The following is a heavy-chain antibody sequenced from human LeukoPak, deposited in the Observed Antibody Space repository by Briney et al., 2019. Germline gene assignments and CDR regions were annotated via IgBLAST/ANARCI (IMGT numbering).Heavy chain of an antibody. CDR2: INHSGST. CDR3: ARGSGYDYGWYAYYYYYMDV. CDR1: GGSFSGYY. V-gene: IGHV4-34*01. Sequence: SETLSLTCAVYGGSFSGYYWSWIRQPPGKGLEWIGEINHSGSTYYNPSLKSRVTISVDTSKNQFSLKLSSVTAADTAVYYCARGSGYDYGWYAYYYYYMDVWGKGTTVTISS. J-gene: IGHJ6*03. D-gene: IGHD5-12*01.